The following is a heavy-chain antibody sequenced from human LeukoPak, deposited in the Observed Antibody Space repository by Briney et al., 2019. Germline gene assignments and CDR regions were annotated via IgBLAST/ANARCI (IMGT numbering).Heavy chain of an antibody. J-gene: IGHJ4*02. CDR3: ARGLDTSDFDY. Sequence: PGRSLRLSRAASGFTFSSYAMHWVRQAPGKGLEWVAVISYDGSNKYYADSVKGRFTISKDNSKNTLYLQMNSLRAEDTAVYYCARGLDTSDFDYWGQGTLVTVSS. V-gene: IGHV3-30-3*01. D-gene: IGHD5-18*01. CDR2: ISYDGSNK. CDR1: GFTFSSYA.